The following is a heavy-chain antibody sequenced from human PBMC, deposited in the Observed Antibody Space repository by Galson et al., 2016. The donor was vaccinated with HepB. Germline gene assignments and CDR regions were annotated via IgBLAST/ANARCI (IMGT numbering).Heavy chain of an antibody. D-gene: IGHD3-10*01. V-gene: IGHV3-48*03. CDR3: ERLRYYYGSGSYFDF. CDR2: IRGSGGTA. J-gene: IGHJ4*02. CDR1: GFIFSDYE. Sequence: SLRLSCAASGFIFSDYEMCWVRQTPGKGLEWISYIRGSGGTAYYSDSLQGRFSISRDNINNLVYLQMNYLRAEDTATYYCERLRYYYGSGSYFDFWGQGTLVTVSS.